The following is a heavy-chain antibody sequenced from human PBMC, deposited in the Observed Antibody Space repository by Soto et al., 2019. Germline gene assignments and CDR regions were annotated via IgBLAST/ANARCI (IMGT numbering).Heavy chain of an antibody. CDR1: GFSLSTSGVG. CDR3: AHRRNGRIQQDQYYFDY. CDR2: IYWNDDK. J-gene: IGHJ4*02. D-gene: IGHD2-2*01. Sequence: QITLKESGLTLVKPTQTLTLTCTFSGFSLSTSGVGVGWIRQPPGKALEWLALIYWNDDKRYSPSLKSRLTITKDTSKNQVVLTMTNMDPVDTATYYCAHRRNGRIQQDQYYFDYWGQGTLVTVSS. V-gene: IGHV2-5*01.